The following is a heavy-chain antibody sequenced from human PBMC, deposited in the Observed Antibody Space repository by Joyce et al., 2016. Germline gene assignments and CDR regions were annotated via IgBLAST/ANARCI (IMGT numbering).Heavy chain of an antibody. D-gene: IGHD2-21*01. V-gene: IGHV5-51*01. CDR3: ARQGNPYYHYGMDV. CDR1: GFSFNSHW. CDR2: VYPGDSET. J-gene: IGHJ6*02. Sequence: EVQLVQSGAEVKKPGESLKISCKGSGFSFNSHWIAWVRQMPGKGLEWMGIVYPGDSETRYSPSFQGQVTISANKSITTAYLQWSSLKASDTATYYCARQGNPYYHYGMDVWGQGTTVIVSS.